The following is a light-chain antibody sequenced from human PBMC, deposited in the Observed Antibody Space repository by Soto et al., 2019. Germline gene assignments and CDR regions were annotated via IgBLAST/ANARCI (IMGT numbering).Light chain of an antibody. V-gene: IGKV4-1*01. Sequence: DIVMTQSPDSLAVSLGERATINCTSSQSLLANCNNKKCLAWYQHKPGQPPKMLILWASTRESGVPDRFSGSGSGTDFTLTISSLQAEDAAVYYCQHFFSPPFPFGQGTKLEIK. J-gene: IGKJ2*01. CDR3: QHFFSPPFP. CDR1: QSLLANCNNKKC. CDR2: WAS.